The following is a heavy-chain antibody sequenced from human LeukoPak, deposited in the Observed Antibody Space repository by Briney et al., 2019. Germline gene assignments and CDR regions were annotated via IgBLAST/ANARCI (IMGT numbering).Heavy chain of an antibody. CDR1: GGTFSSYA. CDR3: ARGGEVLRYFDWLLSDNWFDP. CDR2: IIPIFGTA. D-gene: IGHD3-9*01. V-gene: IGHV1-69*13. J-gene: IGHJ5*02. Sequence: GASVKVSCKASGGTFSSYAISWVRQAPGQGLEWMGGIIPIFGTANYAQKFQGRVTITADESTSTAYMELSSLRSEDTAVYYCARGGEVLRYFDWLLSDNWFDPWGQGTLVTVSS.